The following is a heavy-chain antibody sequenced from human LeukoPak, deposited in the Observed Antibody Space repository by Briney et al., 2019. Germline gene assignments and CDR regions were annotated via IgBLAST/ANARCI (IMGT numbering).Heavy chain of an antibody. D-gene: IGHD3-22*01. Sequence: SSETLSLTCTVSGDSINSLDLWSWVRQPPGKGLEWIGEMYLSGTTHSNPSVKSRVTISIDKSKNQFFLNLSSVTAADTAVYYCASLVGRYSSGLYYYYFDYWGQGTLVTVSS. CDR2: MYLSGTT. CDR3: ASLVGRYSSGLYYYYFDY. J-gene: IGHJ4*02. V-gene: IGHV4-4*02. CDR1: GDSINSLDL.